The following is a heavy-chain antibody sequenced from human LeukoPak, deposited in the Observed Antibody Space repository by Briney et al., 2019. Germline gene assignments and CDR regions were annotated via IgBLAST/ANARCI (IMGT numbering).Heavy chain of an antibody. V-gene: IGHV3-72*01. CDR2: TRNKANSYTT. CDR3: AREDGDAFDI. J-gene: IGHJ3*02. CDR1: GFTFSDHY. Sequence: GGSLRLSCAASGFTFSDHYMDWVRQAPGKGLEWVGRTRNKANSYTTEYAGSVKGRFTISRDDSKNSLYLQMNSLRVEDTAVYYCAREDGDAFDIWGQGTMVSVSS. D-gene: IGHD5-24*01.